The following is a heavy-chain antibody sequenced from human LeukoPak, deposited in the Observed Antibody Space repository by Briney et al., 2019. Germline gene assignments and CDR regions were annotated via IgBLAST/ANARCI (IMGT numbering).Heavy chain of an antibody. CDR2: IYNGGST. CDR3: AYSISMDFQY. Sequence: PSETLSLTCTVSGGSVIIYYWNWIRQPAGKGLEWIGRIYNGGSTNYNPSLESRVTISIDRSKNQFSLKLTSVTAADTAVYYCAYSISMDFQYWGQGTLVTVSS. J-gene: IGHJ4*02. V-gene: IGHV4-4*07. D-gene: IGHD2/OR15-2a*01. CDR1: GGSVIIYY.